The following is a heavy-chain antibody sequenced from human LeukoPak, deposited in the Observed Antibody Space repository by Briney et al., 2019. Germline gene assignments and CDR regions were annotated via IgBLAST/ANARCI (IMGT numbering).Heavy chain of an antibody. V-gene: IGHV4-39*07. CDR2: TFYRGST. CDR3: ARQGGWGGAPSFFDY. D-gene: IGHD3-16*01. J-gene: IGHJ4*02. Sequence: PSETLSLTCTVSGVSISTTSYYWGWIRQTPGKGLEWIGSTFYRGSTYSSPSLRSRVTISVDASKNQLFLTLSAVTAADTAMFYCARQGGWGGAPSFFDYWVQGTLVTVSS. CDR1: GVSISTTSYY.